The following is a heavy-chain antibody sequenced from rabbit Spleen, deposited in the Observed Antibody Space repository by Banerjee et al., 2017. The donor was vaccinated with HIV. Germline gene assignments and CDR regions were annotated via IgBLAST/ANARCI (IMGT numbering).Heavy chain of an antibody. J-gene: IGHJ6*01. CDR3: ARDTSSSFSSYGMDL. CDR1: GFSFSSSDY. Sequence: QEQLVESGGGLVQPGGSLKLSCKASGFSFSSSDYMCWVRQAPGKGLEWIACIEAGSSAFTYFATWAKGRFTISKTSSTTVTLQMTSLTAADTATYFCARDTSSSFSSYGMDLWGPGTLVTVS. D-gene: IGHD1-1*01. V-gene: IGHV1S45*01. CDR2: IEAGSSAFT.